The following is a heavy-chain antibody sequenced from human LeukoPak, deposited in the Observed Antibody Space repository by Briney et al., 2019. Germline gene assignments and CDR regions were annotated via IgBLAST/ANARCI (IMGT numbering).Heavy chain of an antibody. CDR2: INPNSGDT. Sequence: ASVKVSCKASGYTFTSYGISWVRQAPGQGPEWMGRINPNSGDTNYAQKFQGRVTMTRDTSISTAYMELSRLRSDDTAVYYCARDYCGGDCFPDYWGQGTLVTVSS. D-gene: IGHD2-21*02. V-gene: IGHV1-2*06. CDR1: GYTFTSYG. CDR3: ARDYCGGDCFPDY. J-gene: IGHJ4*02.